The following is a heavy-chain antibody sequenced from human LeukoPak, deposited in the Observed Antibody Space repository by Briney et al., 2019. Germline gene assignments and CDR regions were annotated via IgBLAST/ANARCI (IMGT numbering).Heavy chain of an antibody. V-gene: IGHV3-23*01. CDR1: GFTFNSYA. CDR3: AKYSSSSFVY. CDR2: ISGSGGST. Sequence: GGSLSLYCAAYGFTFNSYAMSWVRQAPGKGLEWVSAISGSGGSTYYADPVKGRFTISRDNSKNTLYLQMNSLRGEDTAVHCCAKYSSSSFVYWGQGALVTVSP. D-gene: IGHD6-13*01. J-gene: IGHJ4*02.